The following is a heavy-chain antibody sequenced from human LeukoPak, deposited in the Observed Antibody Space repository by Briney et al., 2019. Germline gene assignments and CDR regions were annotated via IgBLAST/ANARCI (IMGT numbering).Heavy chain of an antibody. CDR3: ATSTMTTMTTEFDY. Sequence: PSETLSLTCTVSGGSINNYSWSWIRQPPGKGLEWIGYTYYSGSTNYNPSLKSRVTISLDTSKNQFSLKLSSVTAADTAIYYCATSTMTTMTTEFDYWGQGTLVTVSS. CDR1: GGSINNYS. V-gene: IGHV4-59*01. CDR2: TYYSGST. D-gene: IGHD4-17*01. J-gene: IGHJ4*02.